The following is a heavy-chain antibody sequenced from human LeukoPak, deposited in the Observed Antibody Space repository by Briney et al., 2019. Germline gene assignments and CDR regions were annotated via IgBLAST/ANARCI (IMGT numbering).Heavy chain of an antibody. Sequence: PSETLSLTCAVSGYSISSGHYWGWIWQPPGKGLEWIGSIYHSGGTYYNPSLKSRVTISVDTSKDQFSLKMKSVTAADTAVYYCAGFTPAVDYCSQGTLVTVSS. J-gene: IGHJ4*02. CDR3: AGFTPAVDY. CDR2: IYHSGGT. CDR1: GYSISSGHY. D-gene: IGHD3-10*01. V-gene: IGHV4-38-2*01.